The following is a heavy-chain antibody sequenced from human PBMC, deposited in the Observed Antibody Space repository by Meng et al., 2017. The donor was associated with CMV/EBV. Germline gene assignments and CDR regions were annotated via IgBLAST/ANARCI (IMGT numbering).Heavy chain of an antibody. Sequence: SYHRHWVRQAPGQGPKWLGVVNLGGGSTDYAQNFQGRVTMTRDMSTSTVYMELSSLRSEDTAVYYCARDATLSYDCSSAGCYGYYCDFWGQGTLVTV. V-gene: IGHV1-46*01. J-gene: IGHJ4*02. CDR3: ARDATLSYDCSSAGCYGYYCDF. D-gene: IGHD2-2*01. CDR2: VNLGGGST. CDR1: SYH.